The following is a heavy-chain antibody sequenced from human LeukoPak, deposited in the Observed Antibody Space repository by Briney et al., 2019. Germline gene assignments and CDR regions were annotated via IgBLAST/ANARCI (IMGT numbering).Heavy chain of an antibody. J-gene: IGHJ4*02. D-gene: IGHD3-22*01. V-gene: IGHV3-23*01. CDR1: GFTFSSYA. CDR2: ISGSGGST. CDR3: AKDQDPDSSGYYY. Sequence: GGSLRLSCAASGFTFSSYAMSWVRQAPGKGLEWVSAISGSGGSTYYADSVKGRFTISRDNSKNTLYLQMNSLRAEDTAEYYCAKDQDPDSSGYYYWGQGTLVTVSS.